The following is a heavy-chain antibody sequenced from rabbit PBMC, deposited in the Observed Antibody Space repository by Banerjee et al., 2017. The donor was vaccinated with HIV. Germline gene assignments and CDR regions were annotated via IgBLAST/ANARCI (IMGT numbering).Heavy chain of an antibody. D-gene: IGHD8-1*01. V-gene: IGHV1S40*01. Sequence: QSLEESGGDLVKPGASLTLTCKASGFTLSSYWICWVRQAPGKGLEWIGCIGTSSGDTYYASWAKGRFTISKTSSTTVTLQMTSLTAADTATYFCARDRAGSSYYTGYYFNLWGPGTLVTVS. CDR3: ARDRAGSSYYTGYYFNL. CDR1: GFTLSSYW. J-gene: IGHJ4*01. CDR2: IGTSSGDT.